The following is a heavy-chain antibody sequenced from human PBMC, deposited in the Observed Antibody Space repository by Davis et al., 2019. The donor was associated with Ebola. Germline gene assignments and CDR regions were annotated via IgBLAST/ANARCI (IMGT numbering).Heavy chain of an antibody. D-gene: IGHD2-15*01. CDR1: GFTFSNYN. V-gene: IGHV3-48*02. Sequence: GGSLRLSCAASGFTFSNYNINWVRQTPGKGLEWVSHISDDSSSTYYADSVKGRFTISRDNAKNSLYLQLNTLRDEDTAVYFCVSAGWDHWGQGTLVTVSS. CDR2: ISDDSSST. J-gene: IGHJ4*02. CDR3: VSAGWDH.